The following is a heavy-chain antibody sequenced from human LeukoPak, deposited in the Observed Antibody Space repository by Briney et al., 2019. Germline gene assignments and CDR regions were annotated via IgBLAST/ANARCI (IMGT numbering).Heavy chain of an antibody. CDR3: ARQPGAGWFDP. V-gene: IGHV5-51*01. Sequence: GESLKISCQASGYSFTSSWIGWARQMPGKGLEWMAIINPGGSDTRYSPSFQGQVTISADKSISTVYLQWGSLKASDTAMYYCARQPGAGWFDPWGQGTLVTASS. CDR2: INPGGSDT. J-gene: IGHJ5*02. D-gene: IGHD3-10*01. CDR1: GYSFTSSW.